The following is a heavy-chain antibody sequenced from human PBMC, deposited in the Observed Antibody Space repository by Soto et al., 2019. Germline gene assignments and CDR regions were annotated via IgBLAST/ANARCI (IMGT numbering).Heavy chain of an antibody. J-gene: IGHJ5*02. CDR1: GVNFSDYY. Sequence: QVQLVESGGGLVTPGGSLRLSCAASGVNFSDYYMSWIRQAPGKGLEWVSYMSGTGDTINYADSVKGRFAISRDNAKNSLYLQMNHLRVEDTAVYYCARDRWYTSSWYWFDPWGQGTLVTVSS. V-gene: IGHV3-11*01. CDR2: MSGTGDTI. D-gene: IGHD6-13*01. CDR3: ARDRWYTSSWYWFDP.